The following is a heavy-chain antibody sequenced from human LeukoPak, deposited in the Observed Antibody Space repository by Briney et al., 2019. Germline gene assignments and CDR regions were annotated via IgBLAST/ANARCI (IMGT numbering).Heavy chain of an antibody. CDR2: IYYSGST. V-gene: IGHV4-59*08. Sequence: SETLSLTCTVSGDSISSYYWSWIRQPPGEGLEWIGYIYYSGSTNYNPSLKSRVTISVDTSKNQFSLKLSSVTAADTAVYYCARLRGGEDFYYYCCYGMDVWGQGTTVTVSS. CDR3: ARLRGGEDFYYYCCYGMDV. J-gene: IGHJ6*02. D-gene: IGHD2-21*01. CDR1: GDSISSYY.